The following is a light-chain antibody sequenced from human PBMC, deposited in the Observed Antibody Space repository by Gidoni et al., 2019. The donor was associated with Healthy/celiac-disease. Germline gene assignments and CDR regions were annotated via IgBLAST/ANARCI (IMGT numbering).Light chain of an antibody. CDR2: DVS. Sequence: QSALTQPASVSGSPVQSITISCTGTSSDVGGYNYVSWYQQHPGKAPKLMMYDVSNRPSGVSNRFSGSKSGNTASLTISGLQAEDEADYYCSSYTSSSTGVFGTGTKVTVL. CDR1: SSDVGGYNY. J-gene: IGLJ1*01. V-gene: IGLV2-14*03. CDR3: SSYTSSSTGV.